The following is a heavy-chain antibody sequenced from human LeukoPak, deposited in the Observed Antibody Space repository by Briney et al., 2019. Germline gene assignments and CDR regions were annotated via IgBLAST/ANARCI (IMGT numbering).Heavy chain of an antibody. D-gene: IGHD1-26*01. V-gene: IGHV4-4*07. CDR2: IYISGST. CDR1: GGSIGTYY. CDR3: ARYSGSYSD. Sequence: PSETLSLTCTVSGGSIGTYYWTWIRQPAGKGLEWIGRIYISGSTNNNPSLKSRVTMPVDTSKNQFSLKLSSVTAADTAVYYCARYSGSYSDWGQGILVTVSS. J-gene: IGHJ4*02.